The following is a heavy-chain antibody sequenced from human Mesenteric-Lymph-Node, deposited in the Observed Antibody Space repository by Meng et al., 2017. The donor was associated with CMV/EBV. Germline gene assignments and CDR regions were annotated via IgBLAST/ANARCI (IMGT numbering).Heavy chain of an antibody. CDR3: ARDKRRYFDY. Sequence: GESLKISCAASGVSVSNHYMNWVRQAPGKGLEWVSLLYSGGSTDYADSVKGRFTISRDNSRNIVYLQMNSLRPEDTAVYYCARDKRRYFDYWGQGTLVTVSS. J-gene: IGHJ4*02. CDR1: GVSVSNHY. CDR2: LYSGGST. V-gene: IGHV3-66*02.